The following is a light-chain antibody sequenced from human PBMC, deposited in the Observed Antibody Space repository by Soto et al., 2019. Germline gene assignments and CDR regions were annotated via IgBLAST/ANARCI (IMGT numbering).Light chain of an antibody. CDR3: SSYATSNNWAVI. V-gene: IGLV2-8*01. Sequence: QSVLTQPPSASGSPGQSVTISCTGTSSDVGGYNYVSWYQQHPGKAPQLIISEVNKRPSGVPDRFSGSKSGNTASLTVSGLQAEDEADYFCSSYATSNNWAVIFGGGTKVTVL. CDR1: SSDVGGYNY. CDR2: EVN. J-gene: IGLJ2*01.